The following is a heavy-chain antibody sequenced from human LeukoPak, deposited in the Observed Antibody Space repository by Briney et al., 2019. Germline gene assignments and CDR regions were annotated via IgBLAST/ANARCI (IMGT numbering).Heavy chain of an antibody. Sequence: GGSLRLSCAASGFTFSDYYMSWIRQAPGKGLEWVSAISGSGGSTYYADSVKGRFTISRDNSKNTLYLQMNSLRAEDTAVYYCAKDRKYCSSTSCPYYFDYWGQGTLVTVSS. CDR3: AKDRKYCSSTSCPYYFDY. CDR2: ISGSGGST. CDR1: GFTFSDYY. J-gene: IGHJ4*02. D-gene: IGHD2-2*01. V-gene: IGHV3-23*01.